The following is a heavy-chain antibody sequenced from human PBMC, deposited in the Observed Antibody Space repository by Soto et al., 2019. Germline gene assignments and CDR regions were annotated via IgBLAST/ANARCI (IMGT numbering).Heavy chain of an antibody. CDR3: AVGIAVARGYFDL. CDR2: IDHSSSSV. D-gene: IGHD6-19*01. V-gene: IGHV3-48*04. J-gene: IGHJ2*01. CDR1: GFRFSSYS. Sequence: EVQLVESGGGLVQPGGSLRLSCAASGFRFSSYSMNWVRLAPGKGPEWVSYIDHSSSSVRYVDSVEGRFTISRDNAKDSLSLQMNSLRVEETAMYYCAVGIAVARGYFDLWGRGTLVTVSS.